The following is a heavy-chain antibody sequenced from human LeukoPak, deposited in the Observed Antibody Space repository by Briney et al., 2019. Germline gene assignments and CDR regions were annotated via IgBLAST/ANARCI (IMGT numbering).Heavy chain of an antibody. D-gene: IGHD6-19*01. CDR3: ARVESSGWYAEYFQH. Sequence: PSETLSLTCTVSGGSVGSSSYYWAWIRQPPGTGLEWIGRIYYSGSTNYNPSLKSRVTISVDTSKNQFSLKLSSVTAADTAVYYCARVESSGWYAEYFQHWGQGTLVTVSS. J-gene: IGHJ1*01. CDR1: GGSVGSSSYY. V-gene: IGHV4-39*07. CDR2: IYYSGST.